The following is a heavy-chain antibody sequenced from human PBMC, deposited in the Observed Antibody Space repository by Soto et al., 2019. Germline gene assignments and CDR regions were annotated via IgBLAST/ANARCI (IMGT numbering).Heavy chain of an antibody. V-gene: IGHV3-23*01. Sequence: GGSLRLSCAASGFTFSSYAMSWVRQAPGKGLEWVSAISGSGGSTYYADSVKGRFTISRDNSKNTLYLQMNSLRAEDTAVYYCAKEARPTLIVVVARHIDYWGQGTLVTVSS. CDR3: AKEARPTLIVVVARHIDY. CDR1: GFTFSSYA. D-gene: IGHD2-15*01. J-gene: IGHJ4*02. CDR2: ISGSGGST.